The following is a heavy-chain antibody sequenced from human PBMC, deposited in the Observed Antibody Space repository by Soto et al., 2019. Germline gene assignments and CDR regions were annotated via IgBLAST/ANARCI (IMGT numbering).Heavy chain of an antibody. CDR1: GYSVTSYY. J-gene: IGHJ6*02. CDR3: ARAGIAYCSSTTCYLYYYVMDV. CDR2: INPNSGST. Sequence: ASVKVSCKASGYSVTSYYMHWVRQAPGQGLEWMGIINPNSGSTTYAHKFQGRVTMTRDTSTSTVHMELTSLTSGDTAVYYCARAGIAYCSSTTCYLYYYVMDVWGQGTTVTVSS. D-gene: IGHD2-2*01. V-gene: IGHV1-46*01.